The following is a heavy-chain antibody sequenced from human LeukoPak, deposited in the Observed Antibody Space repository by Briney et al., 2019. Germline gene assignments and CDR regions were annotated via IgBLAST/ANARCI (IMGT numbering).Heavy chain of an antibody. V-gene: IGHV4-30-4*08. J-gene: IGHJ4*02. CDR2: ICYSGST. CDR3: ASYGSGSYYMRYFDY. Sequence: SQTLSLTCTVSGGSISSGDYYWSWIRQPPGKGLEWIGYICYSGSTYYNPSLKSRVTISVDTSKNQFSLKLSSVTAADTAVYYCASYGSGSYYMRYFDYWGQGTLVTVSS. CDR1: GGSISSGDYY. D-gene: IGHD1-26*01.